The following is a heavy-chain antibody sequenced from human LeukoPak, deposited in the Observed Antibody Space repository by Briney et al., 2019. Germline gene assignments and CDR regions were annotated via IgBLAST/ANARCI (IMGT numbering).Heavy chain of an antibody. CDR2: ISTGGSP. V-gene: IGHV3-53*01. D-gene: IGHD2-8*02. Sequence: GGSLRLSCAASGFTVSNNYMTWVRQAPGKGLEWVSLISTGGSPYYTDSVKGRFTISRDNSKNTLFLQMNSLRAEDTAVYHCAKGDRGHCTGVKCYPFDYWGQGTVVTVSS. J-gene: IGHJ4*02. CDR3: AKGDRGHCTGVKCYPFDY. CDR1: GFTVSNNY.